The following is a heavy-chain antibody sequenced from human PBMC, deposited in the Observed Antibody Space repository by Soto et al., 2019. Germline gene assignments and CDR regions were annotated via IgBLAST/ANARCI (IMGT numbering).Heavy chain of an antibody. V-gene: IGHV3-23*01. D-gene: IGHD1-20*01. CDR1: GFTFRSYA. CDR3: AKDPSCMGFNCNDSDWFDP. Sequence: PGGSLRLACAASGFTFRSYAMSWVRQAPGKGLDWVSTISGSGGSTYYADSVKGRFTISRDNSKNMLYLQMNILRAEDTAVYYCAKDPSCMGFNCNDSDWFDPWGQRTQVTGSS. J-gene: IGHJ5*02. CDR2: ISGSGGST.